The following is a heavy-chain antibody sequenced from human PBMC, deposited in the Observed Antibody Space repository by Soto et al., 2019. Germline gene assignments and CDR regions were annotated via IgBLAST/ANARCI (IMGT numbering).Heavy chain of an antibody. CDR1: GGSISSGGYS. D-gene: IGHD1-26*01. V-gene: IGHV4-30-2*01. J-gene: IGHJ4*02. CDR2: IYHSGST. CDR3: ASARGRPVPLDY. Sequence: QLQLQESGSGLVKPSQTLSLTCAVSGGSISSGGYSWSWIRQPPGKGLEWIGYIYHSGSTYYNPSLKSRVTISVERSKTQFSLKLSSVTAADTAVYYCASARGRPVPLDYWGKGTLVTVSS.